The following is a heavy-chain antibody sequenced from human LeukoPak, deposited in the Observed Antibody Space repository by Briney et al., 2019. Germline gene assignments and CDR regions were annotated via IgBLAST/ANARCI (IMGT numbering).Heavy chain of an antibody. CDR2: FNHNWGT. V-gene: IGHV4-34*01. CDR1: SGSFSGYY. Sequence: PSETLSLTCAVYSGSFSGYYWTWFRQPPGKGLEWIGEFNHNWGTKYNPSLNSRVTISVDTSNNHLSLKLTSVTAADTAVYYCARTTEAHSWRTRYYDYYMDVWGKGTTVTVSS. D-gene: IGHD6-13*01. J-gene: IGHJ6*03. CDR3: ARTTEAHSWRTRYYDYYMDV.